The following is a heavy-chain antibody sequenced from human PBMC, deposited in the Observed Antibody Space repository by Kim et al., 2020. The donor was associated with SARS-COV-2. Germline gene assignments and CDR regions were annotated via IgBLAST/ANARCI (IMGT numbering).Heavy chain of an antibody. D-gene: IGHD3-10*01. CDR1: GFTFSDYT. CDR2: ISDTRTGNT. CDR3: AMWVGEHFDH. J-gene: IGHJ4*03. V-gene: IGHV3-23*01. Sequence: GGSLRLSCEASGFTFSDYTLIWVRQAPGKGLEWISTISDTRTGNTHYADSVKGRFTISRDDSKHTVHLLMDTLRADDTALYYCAMWVGEHFDHWGRGALVTVSS.